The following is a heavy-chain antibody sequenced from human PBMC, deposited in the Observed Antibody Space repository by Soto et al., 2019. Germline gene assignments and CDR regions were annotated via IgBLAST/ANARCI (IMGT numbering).Heavy chain of an antibody. D-gene: IGHD3-22*01. V-gene: IGHV1-69*06. CDR1: GGTFISDA. Sequence: QVRLVQSEAEVKKAGSSVKVSCKASGGTFISDAVTWVRQAPGQGLEWMGGVIPMFPKANYAQKFQGRATFTADKSTSTVYMVLHSLKSEDTALYYCARCHSDSSGPGYLDSWGQGTLVTVTS. CDR2: VIPMFPKA. CDR3: ARCHSDSSGPGYLDS. J-gene: IGHJ4*02.